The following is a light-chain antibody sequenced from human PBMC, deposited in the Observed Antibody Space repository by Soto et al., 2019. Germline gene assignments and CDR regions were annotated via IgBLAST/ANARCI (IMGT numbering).Light chain of an antibody. CDR3: QQRTDWPLFT. Sequence: EIVLTQSPATLSLSPGERATLSCRASRSVSSYLAWYQQKPGQAPRLLIYDASSRATGISARFSGGGSGTDFPLTISSLEPEDFAVYYCQQRTDWPLFTFGPGTKVDIK. CDR1: RSVSSY. CDR2: DAS. V-gene: IGKV3-11*01. J-gene: IGKJ3*01.